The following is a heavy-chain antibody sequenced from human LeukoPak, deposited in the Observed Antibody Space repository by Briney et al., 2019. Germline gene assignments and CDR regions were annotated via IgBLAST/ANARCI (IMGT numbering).Heavy chain of an antibody. D-gene: IGHD3-10*01. CDR2: ISYDGSNK. J-gene: IGHJ4*02. V-gene: IGHV3-30*03. CDR1: GFTFSSYA. Sequence: GASLRLSCAASGFTFSSYAMSWVRQAPGKGLEWVAVISYDGSNKYYADSVKGRFTISRDNSKNTLYLQMNSLRAEDTAVYYCATGEYYFDYWGQGTLVTVSS. CDR3: ATGEYYFDY.